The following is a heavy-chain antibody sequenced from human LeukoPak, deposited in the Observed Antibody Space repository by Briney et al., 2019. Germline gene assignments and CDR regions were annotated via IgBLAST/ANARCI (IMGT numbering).Heavy chain of an antibody. Sequence: SETLSLTCTVSGGSISSGGYYWSWIRQHPGKGLEWIGYIYYSGSTYYNPSLKSRVTISVDTSKNQFSLKLSSATAADTAVYYCARDIVGAAYYWFDPWGQGTLVTVSS. V-gene: IGHV4-31*03. CDR2: IYYSGST. CDR3: ARDIVGAAYYWFDP. J-gene: IGHJ5*02. D-gene: IGHD1-26*01. CDR1: GGSISSGGYY.